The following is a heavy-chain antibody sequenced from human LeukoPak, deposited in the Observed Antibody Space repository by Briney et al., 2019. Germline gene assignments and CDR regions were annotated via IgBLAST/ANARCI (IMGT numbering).Heavy chain of an antibody. D-gene: IGHD3-16*02. CDR1: GFTFSSSA. CDR3: ARGHDYVWGSYRPTHDAFDI. CDR2: IGGSGAGT. J-gene: IGHJ3*02. V-gene: IGHV3-23*01. Sequence: GGSLRLSCAASGFTFSSSAMSWVRQAPGKGLEWVSGIGGSGAGTYYAVSVKGRFTISRDNSKNTLYLQMNSLRAEDTAVYYCARGHDYVWGSYRPTHDAFDIWGQGTMVTVSS.